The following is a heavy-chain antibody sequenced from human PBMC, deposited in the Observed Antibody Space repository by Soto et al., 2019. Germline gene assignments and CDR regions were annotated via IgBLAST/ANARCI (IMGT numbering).Heavy chain of an antibody. CDR1: GGSISSYY. Sequence: SEPLSLTCTVSGGSISSYYRSWIRQPPGKGLEWIGYIYYSGSTNYNPSLKSRVTISVDTSKNQFSLKLSSVTAADTAVYYCAREGKYCSGGSCSDAFDIWGQGTMVTVSS. CDR2: IYYSGST. D-gene: IGHD2-15*01. CDR3: AREGKYCSGGSCSDAFDI. V-gene: IGHV4-59*01. J-gene: IGHJ3*02.